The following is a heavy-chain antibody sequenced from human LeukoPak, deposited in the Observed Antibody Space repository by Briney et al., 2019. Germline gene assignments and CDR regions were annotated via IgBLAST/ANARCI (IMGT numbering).Heavy chain of an antibody. CDR1: GYTFTDYY. D-gene: IGHD3-10*01. CDR3: ARDPLRSMVRNIDY. Sequence: ASVKVSCKASGYTFTDYYMHWVRQAPGQGLEWMGWINPNSGGTNYAQKFQGRVTMTRDTSISTAYMELSRLRSDDTAVYYCARDPLRSMVRNIDYWGQGTLVTVSS. V-gene: IGHV1-2*02. J-gene: IGHJ4*02. CDR2: INPNSGGT.